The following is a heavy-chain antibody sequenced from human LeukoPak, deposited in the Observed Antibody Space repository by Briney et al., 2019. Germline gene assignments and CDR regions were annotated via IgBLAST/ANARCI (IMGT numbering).Heavy chain of an antibody. CDR3: ARTPYLSGYDYFDY. Sequence: SETLSLTCTVSGGSISSYYWSWIRQPPGKGLEWIGYIYYSGSTNYNPSLKSRVTISVDTSKNQFSLKLSSVTAADTAVYYCARTPYLSGYDYFDYWGQGTLVTVSS. CDR1: GGSISSYY. V-gene: IGHV4-59*12. D-gene: IGHD5-12*01. J-gene: IGHJ4*02. CDR2: IYYSGST.